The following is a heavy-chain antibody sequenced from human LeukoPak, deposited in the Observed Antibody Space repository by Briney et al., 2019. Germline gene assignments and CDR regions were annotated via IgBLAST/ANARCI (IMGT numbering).Heavy chain of an antibody. CDR2: ISYDGSNK. V-gene: IGHV3-30*04. J-gene: IGHJ4*02. CDR1: GFTFSSYA. CDR3: AKAVDRVVVVAAAHFDY. D-gene: IGHD2-15*01. Sequence: GGSLRLSCAASGFTFSSYAMHWVRQAPGKGLEWVAVISYDGSNKYYADSVKGRFTISRDNSKNTLYLQMNSLRAEDTAVYYCAKAVDRVVVVAAAHFDYWGQGTLVTVSS.